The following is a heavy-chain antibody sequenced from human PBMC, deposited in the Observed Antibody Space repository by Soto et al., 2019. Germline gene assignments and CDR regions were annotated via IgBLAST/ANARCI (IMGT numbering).Heavy chain of an antibody. Sequence: PSETLSLTCTVSGGTINTGGSYWSWIRQHPGKGLEWIGNIYHSGNTYYNPSLKSRHTISVDTSKNHFSLMVDSVTAADTAVYYCARARFQVLYGKPYFDSWGQGTLVTVSS. J-gene: IGHJ4*02. V-gene: IGHV4-31*03. CDR3: ARARFQVLYGKPYFDS. D-gene: IGHD2-2*02. CDR1: GGTINTGGSY. CDR2: IYHSGNT.